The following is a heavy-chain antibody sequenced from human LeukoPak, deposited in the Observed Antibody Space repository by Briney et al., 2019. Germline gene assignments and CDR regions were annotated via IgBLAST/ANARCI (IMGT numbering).Heavy chain of an antibody. CDR1: GYTFNNYD. J-gene: IGHJ6*03. CDR3: ARSRRGYYMDV. Sequence: GDSEKVSCKASGYTFNNYDINWVRQAAGQGLEWMGRLDPYSSDTAYGQNFQGRVTMTRNTSINTAYLELNSLRSEDTAVYYCARSRRGYYMDVWGRGTTVTVSS. CDR2: LDPYSSDT. V-gene: IGHV1-8*02.